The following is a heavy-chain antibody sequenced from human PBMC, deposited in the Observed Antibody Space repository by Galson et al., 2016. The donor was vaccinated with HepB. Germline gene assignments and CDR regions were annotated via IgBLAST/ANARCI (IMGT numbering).Heavy chain of an antibody. V-gene: IGHV3-21*01. J-gene: IGHJ4*02. D-gene: IGHD4-17*01. Sequence: SLRLSCAASAFTFNTYTMNWVRQAPGKGLEWVSSISNSGTYMYYADSVRGRFTISRDNAKNSLYLQLNSLRAEDTAVYYCARNGRRNYGDYGRFDYWGQGTPVTVSS. CDR2: ISNSGTYM. CDR3: ARNGRRNYGDYGRFDY. CDR1: AFTFNTYT.